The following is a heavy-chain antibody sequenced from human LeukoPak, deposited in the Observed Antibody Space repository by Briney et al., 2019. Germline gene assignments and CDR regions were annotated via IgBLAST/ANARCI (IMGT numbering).Heavy chain of an antibody. CDR2: LYYSGST. CDR3: ARPTGYCSSTSCYYYYYYMDV. V-gene: IGHV4-39*01. Sequence: PSDTLSLTCTVSGGSISRSSYYWGWIRQPPGKGLEWIGSLYYSGSTYYTPTLKSRVTISVDTSKNQFSLKLSSVTAADTAVYYCARPTGYCSSTSCYYYYYYMDVWGKGTTVTVSS. CDR1: GGSISRSSYY. J-gene: IGHJ6*03. D-gene: IGHD2-2*01.